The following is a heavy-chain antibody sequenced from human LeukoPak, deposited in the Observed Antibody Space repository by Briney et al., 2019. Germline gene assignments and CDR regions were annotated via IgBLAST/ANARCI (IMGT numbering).Heavy chain of an antibody. J-gene: IGHJ5*02. CDR1: GGSISSSSYY. CDR2: IYYSGST. CDR3: ARPLPPTYSSSWFRTTGWFDP. V-gene: IGHV4-39*01. D-gene: IGHD6-13*01. Sequence: SETLSLTCTVSGGSISSSSYYWGWIRQPPGKGLEWFGSIYYSGSTYYNPSLKSRVTISVDTSKNQFSLKLSSVTAADTAVYYCARPLPPTYSSSWFRTTGWFDPWGQGTLVTVSS.